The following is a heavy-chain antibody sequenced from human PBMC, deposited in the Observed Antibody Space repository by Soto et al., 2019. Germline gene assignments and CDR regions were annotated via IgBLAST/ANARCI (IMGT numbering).Heavy chain of an antibody. Sequence: SETLSLTCAVSGGSISSSNWWSWVRQPPGKGLEWIGEIYHSGSTNYNPSLKSRLTISVDTSKNQFSLKLRSVTAADTAVYYCARNLGYYDSSGYWGQGTLVTVSS. D-gene: IGHD3-22*01. CDR3: ARNLGYYDSSGY. CDR1: GGSISSSNW. V-gene: IGHV4-4*02. CDR2: IYHSGST. J-gene: IGHJ4*02.